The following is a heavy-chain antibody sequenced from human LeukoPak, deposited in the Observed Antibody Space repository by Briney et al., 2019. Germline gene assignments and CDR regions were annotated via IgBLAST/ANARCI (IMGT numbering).Heavy chain of an antibody. J-gene: IGHJ4*02. CDR1: GFTFSSYW. V-gene: IGHV3-7*01. CDR3: ARIERTSYYDFWSGYYTCFYFDY. Sequence: PGGSLRLSCAACGFTFSSYWMSWVRQAPGKGLEWVANIKQDGSEEYYVDSVKGRFTISRDNAKNSLYLQMNSLRAEDTAVYYCARIERTSYYDFWSGYYTCFYFDYWGQGTLVTVSS. CDR2: IKQDGSEE. D-gene: IGHD3-3*01.